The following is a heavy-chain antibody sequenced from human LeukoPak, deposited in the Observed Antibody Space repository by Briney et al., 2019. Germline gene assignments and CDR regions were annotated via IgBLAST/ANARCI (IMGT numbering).Heavy chain of an antibody. CDR2: IKQDGSEK. Sequence: GGSLRLSCAASGFTFSSYWMSWVRQAPGKGLEWVANIKQDGSEKYYVDSVKGRFTTSRDNAKNSLYLQMNSLRAEDTAVYYCARSLNPYSSGWYDYWGQGTLVTVSS. D-gene: IGHD6-19*01. CDR3: ARSLNPYSSGWYDY. V-gene: IGHV3-7*01. J-gene: IGHJ4*02. CDR1: GFTFSSYW.